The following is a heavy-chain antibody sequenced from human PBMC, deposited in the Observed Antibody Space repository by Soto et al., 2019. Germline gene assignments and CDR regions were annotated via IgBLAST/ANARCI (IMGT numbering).Heavy chain of an antibody. J-gene: IGHJ4*02. D-gene: IGHD2-15*01. CDR1: GFTFDDYA. CDR2: ISWNSGSI. CDR3: AKDRGRYCSGGSCSDY. V-gene: IGHV3-9*01. Sequence: DVHLVESGGGLVQPGRSLRLSCAASGFTFDDYAMHWVRQAPGKGLEWVSGISWNSGSIGYADSVKGRFTISRDNAKNSLYLQMNSLRAEDTALYYCAKDRGRYCSGGSCSDYWGQGTLVTVSS.